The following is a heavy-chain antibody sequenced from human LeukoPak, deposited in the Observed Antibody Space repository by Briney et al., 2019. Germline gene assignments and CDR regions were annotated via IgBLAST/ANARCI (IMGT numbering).Heavy chain of an antibody. CDR1: GFTFRSYS. CDR3: ARDLARRFPYGMDV. D-gene: IGHD3-3*01. V-gene: IGHV3-48*01. CDR2: ISSSSSTI. J-gene: IGHJ6*02. Sequence: GGSLRLSCAASGFTFRSYSMNWVRQAPGKGLEWVSYISSSSSTIYYADSVKGRFTISRDNAKNSLYLQMNSLRAEDTAVYYCARDLARRFPYGMDVWGQGTTVTVSS.